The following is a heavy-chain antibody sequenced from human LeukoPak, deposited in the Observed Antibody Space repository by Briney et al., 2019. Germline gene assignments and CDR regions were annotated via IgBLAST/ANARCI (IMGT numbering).Heavy chain of an antibody. Sequence: GGSLRLSCAASGFTFSSYAMSWVRQAPGKGLEWVSAISGSGGSTYYADSVKGRFTISRDNSKNTLYLQMNSRRAEDTAVYYCARAPRGYSYGALFDYWGQGTLVTVSS. CDR1: GFTFSSYA. CDR3: ARAPRGYSYGALFDY. V-gene: IGHV3-23*01. J-gene: IGHJ4*02. D-gene: IGHD5-18*01. CDR2: ISGSGGST.